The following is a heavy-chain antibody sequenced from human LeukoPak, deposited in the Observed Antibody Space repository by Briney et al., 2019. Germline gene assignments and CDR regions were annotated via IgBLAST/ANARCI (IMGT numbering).Heavy chain of an antibody. CDR1: GYTFTDYH. J-gene: IGHJ4*02. V-gene: IGHV1-2*02. CDR2: INPNSGGT. D-gene: IGHD6-19*01. Sequence: ASVKVSCKASGYTFTDYHIHWVRQAPGQGLEWMGWINPNSGGTNYAEKFHGRLTTTRDTSISTAFMELSGLRSDDTAVYYCTRFRHVAVAGTPHFDYWGQGALVTVSS. CDR3: TRFRHVAVAGTPHFDY.